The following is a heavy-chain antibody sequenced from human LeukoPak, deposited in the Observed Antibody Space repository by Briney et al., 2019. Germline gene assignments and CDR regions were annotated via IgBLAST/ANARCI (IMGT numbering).Heavy chain of an antibody. J-gene: IGHJ4*02. V-gene: IGHV1-69*13. Sequence: GASVKVSCKASGGTFSSYAISWVRQAPGQGLEWMGGIIPIFGSANYAQKFQGRVTITADESTSTAYMELSSLRSEDTAVYYCARYAAAGEFDYWGQGTLVTVSS. CDR2: IIPIFGSA. CDR3: ARYAAAGEFDY. CDR1: GGTFSSYA. D-gene: IGHD6-13*01.